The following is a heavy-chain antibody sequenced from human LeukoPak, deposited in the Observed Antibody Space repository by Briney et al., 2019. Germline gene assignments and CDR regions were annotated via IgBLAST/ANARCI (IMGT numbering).Heavy chain of an antibody. CDR3: ARGERSGSFDY. J-gene: IGHJ4*02. CDR1: GYTLTFYH. CDR2: INPSGGSP. Sequence: ASVKVSCKASGYTLTFYHMHWARQAPGQGLEWMGIINPSGGSPDYAQKFQGRVTMTTDTSTSTVYMELSSLRSEDTAVYHCARGERSGSFDYWGQGTLVTVSS. V-gene: IGHV1-46*01. D-gene: IGHD1-1*01.